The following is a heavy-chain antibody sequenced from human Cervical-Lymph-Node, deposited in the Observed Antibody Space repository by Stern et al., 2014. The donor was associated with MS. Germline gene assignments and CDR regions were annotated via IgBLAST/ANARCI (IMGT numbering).Heavy chain of an antibody. CDR3: AKGGSGSYLD. D-gene: IGHD1-26*01. Sequence: VQLVESGGGVVPPGRSLRLSCAASGFVFRRYALPWVRQAPGQGLEWVALSTYEGRDKYYTDSVKGRFTVSRDNSNNTVDLEMNSLRLEDTAVYYCAKGGSGSYLDWGQGSLVTVSS. CDR2: STYEGRDK. J-gene: IGHJ4*02. V-gene: IGHV3-30*04. CDR1: GFVFRRYA.